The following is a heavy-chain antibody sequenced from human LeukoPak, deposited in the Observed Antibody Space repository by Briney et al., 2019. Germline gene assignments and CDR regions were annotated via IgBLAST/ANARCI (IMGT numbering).Heavy chain of an antibody. CDR3: TRLTVRGYYDSSGYPSDAFDI. D-gene: IGHD3-22*01. CDR1: GYSFTSCS. V-gene: IGHV5-51*01. J-gene: IGHJ3*02. CDR2: IYLGDSDT. Sequence: GESLNISCKSSGYSFTSCSVGWVRQMPGKGLEWMGIIYLGDSDTRYSTSFHGQATISAEKSITTAYLQWNSLKASDTAMHYCTRLTVRGYYDSSGYPSDAFDIWGQGTMVTVSS.